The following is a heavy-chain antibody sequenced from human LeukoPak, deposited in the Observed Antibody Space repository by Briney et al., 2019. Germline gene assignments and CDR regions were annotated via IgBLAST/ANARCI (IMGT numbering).Heavy chain of an antibody. CDR2: ISSNGGST. V-gene: IGHV3-64*01. CDR3: ARDLEVVVITTGFDY. J-gene: IGHJ4*02. Sequence: RGSLRLSCAASGFTFSSYAMHWVRQAPGKELEYVSAISSNGGSTYYANSVKGRFTISRDNSKNTLYLQMGSLRAEDMAVYYCARDLEVVVITTGFDYWGQGTLVTVSS. D-gene: IGHD3-22*01. CDR1: GFTFSSYA.